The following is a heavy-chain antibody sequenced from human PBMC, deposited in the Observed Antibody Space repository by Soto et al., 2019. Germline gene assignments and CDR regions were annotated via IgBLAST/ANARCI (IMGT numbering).Heavy chain of an antibody. J-gene: IGHJ4*02. CDR2: INADNGNT. CDR3: ARDSPPVDY. CDR1: GYTFTSYA. Sequence: ASVKVSCKASGYTFTSYAMHWVRQAPGQRLEWMGWINADNGNTKYAQKLQGRVTMTTDTSTSTAYMELRSLRSDDTAVYYCARDSPPVDYWGQGTLVTVSS. V-gene: IGHV1-3*01.